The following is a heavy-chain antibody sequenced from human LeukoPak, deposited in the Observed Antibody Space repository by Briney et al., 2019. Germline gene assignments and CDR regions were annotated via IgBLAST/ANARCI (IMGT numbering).Heavy chain of an antibody. J-gene: IGHJ4*02. CDR2: ISYLSSHV. Sequence: PGGSLRLSCSASGFTFSDYDMNWVRQAPGKGLEWVSSISYLSSHVYYGDSVKGRFSISRDNAKNSLYLQMNSLVDEDTAIYYCGRAFPPLRTSSAGDLWGQGILVTVSS. CDR1: GFTFSDYD. V-gene: IGHV3-21*03. CDR3: GRAFPPLRTSSAGDL. D-gene: IGHD3-16*01.